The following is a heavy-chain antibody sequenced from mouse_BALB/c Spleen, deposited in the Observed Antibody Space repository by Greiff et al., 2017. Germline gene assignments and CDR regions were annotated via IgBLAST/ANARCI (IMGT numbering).Heavy chain of an antibody. V-gene: IGHV1-14*01. Sequence: VHVKQSGPELVKPGASVKMSCKASGYTFTSYVMHWVKQKPGQGLEWIGYINPYNDGTKYNEKFKGKATLTSDKSSSTAYMELSSLTSEDSAVYYCARSGYGSSYWFAYWGQGTLVTVSA. CDR2: INPYNDGT. CDR3: ARSGYGSSYWFAY. D-gene: IGHD1-1*01. CDR1: GYTFTSYV. J-gene: IGHJ3*01.